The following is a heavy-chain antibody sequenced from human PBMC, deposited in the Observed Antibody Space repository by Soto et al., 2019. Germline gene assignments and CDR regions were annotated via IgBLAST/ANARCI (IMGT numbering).Heavy chain of an antibody. CDR1: GYSFTSYW. CDR3: ASSLYRSSSPSLEFPYYYYYGMDV. V-gene: IGHV5-51*01. CDR2: IYPGDSDT. Sequence: PGESLKISCKGSGYSFTSYWIGWVRQMPGKGLEWMGIIYPGDSDTRYSPSFQGQVTISADKSISTAYLQWSSLKASDTAMYYCASSLYRSSSPSLEFPYYYYYGMDVLGQGTPVTVYS. J-gene: IGHJ6*02. D-gene: IGHD6-6*01.